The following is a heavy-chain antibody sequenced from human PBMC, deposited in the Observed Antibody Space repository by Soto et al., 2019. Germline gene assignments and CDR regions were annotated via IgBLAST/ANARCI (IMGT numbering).Heavy chain of an antibody. V-gene: IGHV3-23*01. CDR1: GFTFSNFV. J-gene: IGHJ6*02. CDR2: ITGSGGRA. D-gene: IGHD3-10*01. CDR3: AKDIARYQLVLITEGMDV. Sequence: GVSLRLSCAASGFTFSNFVMSWVRHIPGKGLHWVSGITGSGGRAYYADSVKGRFTISRDNSRNTLYLQMNSLRPEDTALYYCAKDIARYQLVLITEGMDVWGQGTTVTVSS.